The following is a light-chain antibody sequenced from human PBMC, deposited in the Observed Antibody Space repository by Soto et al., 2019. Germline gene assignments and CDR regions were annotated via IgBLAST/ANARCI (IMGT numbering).Light chain of an antibody. Sequence: QSALTQPASVSGSPGQSITISCTGTSSDVGGYNYVSWYQQHPGKAPKLMIYEVSNRPSGVSNRFSGSKSGNTASLTISGLRAEDEADYYCSSYTSSSTSVFDGGTQLTVL. CDR3: SSYTSSSTSV. CDR2: EVS. J-gene: IGLJ2*01. CDR1: SSDVGGYNY. V-gene: IGLV2-14*01.